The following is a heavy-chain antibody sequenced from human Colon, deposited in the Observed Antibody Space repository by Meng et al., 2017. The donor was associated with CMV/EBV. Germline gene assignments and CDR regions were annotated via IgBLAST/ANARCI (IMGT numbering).Heavy chain of an antibody. CDR2: ISYDGTKI. V-gene: IGHV3-30*04. Sequence: SCAASGFMFRNYAMHWVRQAPGKGLEWVAVISYDGTKIYYADSVKGRFTISRDNSKNALYLQMNSLRAEDTAFYFCARNDYGEYYFDYWGQATLVTVSS. J-gene: IGHJ4*02. CDR1: GFMFRNYA. CDR3: ARNDYGEYYFDY. D-gene: IGHD4-17*01.